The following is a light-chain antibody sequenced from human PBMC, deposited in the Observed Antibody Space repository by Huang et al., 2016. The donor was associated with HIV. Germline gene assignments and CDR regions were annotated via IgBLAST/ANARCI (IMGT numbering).Light chain of an antibody. CDR3: QQYDDWPPWT. V-gene: IGKV3-15*01. CDR1: QSISR. J-gene: IGKJ1*01. CDR2: DAS. Sequence: EIVMTQSPPTLSVSPGERATLSCRASQSISRLAWYQQKPGQAPRLLIYDASSRATGIRPRFSGAGSGTDFTLTISSLQSEDFALYYCQQYDDWPPWTFGQGTKVEMK.